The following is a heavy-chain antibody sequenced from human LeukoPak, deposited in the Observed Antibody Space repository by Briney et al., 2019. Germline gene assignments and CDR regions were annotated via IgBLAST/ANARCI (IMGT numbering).Heavy chain of an antibody. J-gene: IGHJ4*02. CDR1: GFTFSSYW. CDR2: INSDGSST. CDR3: ARRNLASDLDSDY. D-gene: IGHD1-1*01. V-gene: IGHV3-74*01. Sequence: GGSLRLSCAASGFTFSSYWMHWVRQAPGKGLVWVSRINSDGSSTSYADSVKGRFTISRDNAKNTLYLQMNSLRAEDTAVYYCARRNLASDLDSDYWGQGTLVTVSS.